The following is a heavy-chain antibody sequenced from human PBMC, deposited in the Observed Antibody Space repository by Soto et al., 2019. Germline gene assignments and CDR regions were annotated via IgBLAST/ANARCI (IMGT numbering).Heavy chain of an antibody. Sequence: PGGSLRLSCAASGGTCSSYAMSWVRQAPGKGLEWVSSFTNSAYYADSVKGRFTISRDNSKNTLYLQLNSLRVEDTAIYYCAKGGCISSACRGFDPWGQGTLVTVSS. V-gene: IGHV3-23*01. CDR2: FTNSA. D-gene: IGHD3-3*02. J-gene: IGHJ5*02. CDR1: GGTCSSYA. CDR3: AKGGCISSACRGFDP.